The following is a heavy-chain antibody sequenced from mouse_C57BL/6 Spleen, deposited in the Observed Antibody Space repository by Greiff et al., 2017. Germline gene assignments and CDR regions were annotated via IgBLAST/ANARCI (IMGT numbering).Heavy chain of an antibody. J-gene: IGHJ3*01. CDR1: GFTFSNYW. D-gene: IGHD3-2*02. Sequence: EVKLEESGGGLVQPGGSMKLSCVASGFTFSNYWMNWVRQSPEKGLEWVAQIRFKSDNYATHYAESVKGRFTNSRDDSKSIVYLQMNNLRAEDTGSYYWTLDSSGYGTYWGQGTLVTVSA. V-gene: IGHV6-3*01. CDR3: TLDSSGYGTY. CDR2: IRFKSDNYAT.